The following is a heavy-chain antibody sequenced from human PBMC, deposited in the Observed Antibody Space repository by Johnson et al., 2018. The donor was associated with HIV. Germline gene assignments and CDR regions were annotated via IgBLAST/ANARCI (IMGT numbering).Heavy chain of an antibody. CDR3: ARACRDGYTCDAFDI. CDR1: GISVSSYY. Sequence: VQLVESGGGLVQPGGSLRLSCAASGISVSSYYMSWVRQAPGKGLECVSVLFSGDSTNYADSVKGRFTISRDNSNNTLYLQMNSLRAEDTAVYYCARACRDGYTCDAFDILGQGTMVTVSS. D-gene: IGHD5-24*01. J-gene: IGHJ3*02. V-gene: IGHV3-66*01. CDR2: LFSGDST.